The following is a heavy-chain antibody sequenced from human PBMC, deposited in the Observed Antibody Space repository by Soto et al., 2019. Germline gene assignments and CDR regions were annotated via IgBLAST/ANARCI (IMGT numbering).Heavy chain of an antibody. D-gene: IGHD2-15*01. J-gene: IGHJ4*02. V-gene: IGHV4-31*03. Sequence: QVQLQESGPGLVKPSQTLSLTCTVSGGSIRSGGYYWSWIRQHPGKVLEWIGYIYYSGSTYYNPSLKSRVTISVDTSKNQFSLKLSSVTAADTAVYYCARGSVVAATLFDYWGQGTLVTVSS. CDR3: ARGSVVAATLFDY. CDR1: GGSIRSGGYY. CDR2: IYYSGST.